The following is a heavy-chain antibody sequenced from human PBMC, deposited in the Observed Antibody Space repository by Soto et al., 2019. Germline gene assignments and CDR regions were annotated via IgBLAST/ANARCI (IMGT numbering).Heavy chain of an antibody. J-gene: IGHJ4*02. D-gene: IGHD2-21*01. Sequence: QVQLQESGPGLVKPSGTLSLTCSISGESITNDRWWSWVRQSPGQGLEWIGEIYHSGRAHYNPSLKTRVIISVDKSKHSFSLTLSSVTAADTAVYYCTANGFYSLDYWGQGSLVTVSS. CDR3: TANGFYSLDY. CDR2: IYHSGRA. V-gene: IGHV4-4*02. CDR1: GESITNDRW.